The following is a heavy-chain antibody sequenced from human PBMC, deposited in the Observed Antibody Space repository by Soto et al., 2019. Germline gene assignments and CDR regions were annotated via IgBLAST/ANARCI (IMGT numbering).Heavy chain of an antibody. CDR3: AKDGASGSYPPYYYFGMDV. V-gene: IGHV3-23*01. CDR2: ISGSGCNA. J-gene: IGHJ6*02. Sequence: GGSLRLSCAASGFTFSSYAMSWVRQAPGKGLEWVSTISGSGCNAYYADSVKGRFSISRDNSKNTLRLQMNSLRADDTAVYYCAKDGASGSYPPYYYFGMDVWGQGTTVTVSS. D-gene: IGHD1-26*01. CDR1: GFTFSSYA.